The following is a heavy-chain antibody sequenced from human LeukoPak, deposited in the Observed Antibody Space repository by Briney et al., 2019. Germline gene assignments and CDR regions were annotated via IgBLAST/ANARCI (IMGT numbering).Heavy chain of an antibody. CDR1: GYTFTGYY. D-gene: IGHD1-26*01. CDR2: INPNSGGT. CDR3: ARGTKVGAETRGDALDI. J-gene: IGHJ3*02. Sequence: EASVKVSCKASGYTFTGYYMHWVRQAPGQGLEWMGWINPNSGGTNYAQKFQGRVTMTRDTSISTAYMELSRLRSDDTAVYYCARGTKVGAETRGDALDIWGQGTMVTVSS. V-gene: IGHV1-2*02.